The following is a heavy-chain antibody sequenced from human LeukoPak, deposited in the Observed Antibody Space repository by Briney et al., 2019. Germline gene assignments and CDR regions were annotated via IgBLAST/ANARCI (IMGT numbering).Heavy chain of an antibody. J-gene: IGHJ4*02. V-gene: IGHV5-51*01. Sequence: GESLKISCKGSGYSFTSYWIGWVRQMPGKGLEWMGIIYPGDSNTRYSPSFQGQVTISADKSISTAYLQWSSLKASDTATYYCARHASDYGDYWARPYAAYWGQGTLVTVSS. CDR1: GYSFTSYW. D-gene: IGHD4-17*01. CDR3: ARHASDYGDYWARPYAAY. CDR2: IYPGDSNT.